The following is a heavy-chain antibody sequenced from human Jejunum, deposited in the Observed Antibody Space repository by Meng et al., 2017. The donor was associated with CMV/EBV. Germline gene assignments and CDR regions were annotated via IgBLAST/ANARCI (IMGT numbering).Heavy chain of an antibody. Sequence: TFSSYLMSWVRQAPGKGLEWVANIKQDGSEKYYVDSVKGRFTISRDNAKNSLYLQMNSLRAEDTAVYYCARGREEGFLEWLLIFDYWGQGTLVTVSS. CDR3: ARGREEGFLEWLLIFDY. CDR2: IKQDGSEK. D-gene: IGHD3-3*01. V-gene: IGHV3-7*01. CDR1: TFSSYL. J-gene: IGHJ4*02.